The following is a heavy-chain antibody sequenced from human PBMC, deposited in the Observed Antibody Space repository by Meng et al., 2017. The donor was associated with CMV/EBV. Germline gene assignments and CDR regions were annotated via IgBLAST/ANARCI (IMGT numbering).Heavy chain of an antibody. D-gene: IGHD3-3*01. CDR3: ARGLGWLLYYGMDV. CDR1: GYSISSGYY. V-gene: IGHV4-38-2*02. CDR2: IYHSGST. Sequence: SETLSLTCTVSGYSISSGYYWGWIRQPPGKGLEWIGSIYHSGSTYYNPSLKSRVTISVDTSKNQFSLKLSSVTAADTAVYYCARGLGWLLYYGMDVWGQGTTVTVSS. J-gene: IGHJ6*02.